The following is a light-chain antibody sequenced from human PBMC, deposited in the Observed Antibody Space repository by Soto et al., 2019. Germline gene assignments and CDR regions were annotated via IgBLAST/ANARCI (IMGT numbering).Light chain of an antibody. CDR1: QSVRSY. CDR2: GAS. Sequence: EIVLTQSRATLSLSPGERAALSCRASQSVRSYLAWYQQKPGQAPRLLIYGASIRATGIPDRFSGSGSGTDFTLSIIRLEPEDFAVYYWQQYGSSLYTFGQGTKVDIK. V-gene: IGKV3-20*01. CDR3: QQYGSSLYT. J-gene: IGKJ2*01.